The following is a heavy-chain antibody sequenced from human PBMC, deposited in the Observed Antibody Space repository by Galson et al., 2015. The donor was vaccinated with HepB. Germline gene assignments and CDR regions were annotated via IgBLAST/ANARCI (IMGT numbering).Heavy chain of an antibody. CDR3: ARGSEAIFGVVIILYNWFDP. V-gene: IGHV1-46*03. CDR2: INPSGGST. CDR1: GYTFTSYY. J-gene: IGHJ5*02. Sequence: SVKVSCKASGYTFTSYYMHWVRQAPGQGLEWMGIINPSGGSTSYAQKFQGRVTMTRGTSTSTVYMELSSLRSEDTAVYYCARGSEAIFGVVIILYNWFDPWGQGTLVTVSS. D-gene: IGHD3-3*01.